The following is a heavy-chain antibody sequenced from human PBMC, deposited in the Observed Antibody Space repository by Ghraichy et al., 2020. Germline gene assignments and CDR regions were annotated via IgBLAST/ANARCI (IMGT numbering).Heavy chain of an antibody. V-gene: IGHV1-46*01. CDR3: ARDSVGGPGIAAADLPGY. D-gene: IGHD6-13*01. J-gene: IGHJ4*02. CDR1: GYTFTSYY. CDR2: INPSGGST. Sequence: ASVKVSCKASGYTFTSYYMHWVRQAPGQGLEWMGIINPSGGSTSYAQKFQGRVTMTRDTSTSTVYMELSSLRSEDTAVYYCARDSVGGPGIAAADLPGYWGQGTLVTVSS.